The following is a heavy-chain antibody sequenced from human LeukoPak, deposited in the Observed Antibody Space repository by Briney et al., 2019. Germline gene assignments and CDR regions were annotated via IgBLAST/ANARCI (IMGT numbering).Heavy chain of an antibody. Sequence: SETLSLTCAVYGGSFSGYYWSWIRQPPGKGLEWIGEINHSGSTNYNPSLKSRVTISVDTSKNQFSLKLISVTAADTAVYYCARATRNYFDYWGQGTLVTVSS. CDR3: ARATRNYFDY. V-gene: IGHV4-34*01. CDR2: INHSGST. J-gene: IGHJ4*02. CDR1: GGSFSGYY.